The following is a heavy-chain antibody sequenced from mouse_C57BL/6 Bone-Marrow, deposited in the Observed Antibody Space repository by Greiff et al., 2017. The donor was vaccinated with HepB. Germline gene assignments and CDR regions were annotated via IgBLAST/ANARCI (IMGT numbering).Heavy chain of an antibody. V-gene: IGHV7-3*01. CDR3: ARYTTVVARYYFDY. CDR1: GFTFTDYY. CDR2: IRNKANGYTT. D-gene: IGHD1-1*01. Sequence: DVKLVESGGGLVQPGGSLSLSCAASGFTFTDYYMSWVRQPPGKALEWLGFIRNKANGYTTEYSASVKGRFTISRDNSQSILYLQMNALRAEDSATYYCARYTTVVARYYFDYWGQGTTLTVSS. J-gene: IGHJ2*01.